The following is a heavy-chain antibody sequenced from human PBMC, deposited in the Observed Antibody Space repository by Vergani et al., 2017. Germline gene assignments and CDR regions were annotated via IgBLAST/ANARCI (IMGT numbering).Heavy chain of an antibody. CDR1: GFTFSHYS. Sequence: EVQMVESGGGLVKPGGSLRLSCVASGFTFSHYSMNWARQAPGKGLEWVSSISGNNDDVYYADSVKGRFTISRDNAKNSMYLDMSRLRAEDTAVYFCARHSTVEWLVKLGWIDPWCQGILVTVSS. CDR2: ISGNNDDV. D-gene: IGHD6-19*01. J-gene: IGHJ5*02. V-gene: IGHV3-21*01. CDR3: ARHSTVEWLVKLGWIDP.